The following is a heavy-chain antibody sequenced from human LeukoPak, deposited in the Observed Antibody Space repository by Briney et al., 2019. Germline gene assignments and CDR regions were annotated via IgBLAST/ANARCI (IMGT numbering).Heavy chain of an antibody. V-gene: IGHV4-30-4*01. J-gene: IGHJ4*02. CDR1: GGSVSSGSYY. CDR2: IYYSGST. CDR3: ARVRQQLIDY. D-gene: IGHD6-13*01. Sequence: PSETLSLTCTVSGGSVSSGSYYWSWIRQPPGKGLEWIGYIYYSGSTSYNPSLKSRVTISVDTSKNQFSLKLTSVTAADTAVYYCARVRQQLIDYWGQGTLVTVSS.